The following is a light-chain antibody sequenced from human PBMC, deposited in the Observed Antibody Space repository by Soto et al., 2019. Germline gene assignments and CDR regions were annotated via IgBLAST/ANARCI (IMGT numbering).Light chain of an antibody. Sequence: DLPMTQSPSSLSASVGDRVTISCQASQDINNYLNWYQQKPGKAPKLLIYDASKLETGVPSRFSGSGSGTDFTFTISSLQPEDIATYYCQQYVDLPPTFGGGTKVEIK. CDR1: QDINNY. V-gene: IGKV1-33*01. J-gene: IGKJ4*01. CDR3: QQYVDLPPT. CDR2: DAS.